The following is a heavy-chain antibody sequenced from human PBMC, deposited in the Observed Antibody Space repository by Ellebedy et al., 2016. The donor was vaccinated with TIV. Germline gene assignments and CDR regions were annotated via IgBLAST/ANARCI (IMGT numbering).Heavy chain of an antibody. CDR1: GFTFSNYY. V-gene: IGHV3-7*03. Sequence: GESLKISCAASGFTFSNYYMSWVRQAPGKGLEWVANIKQDGTGKDDVDSVKGRFTISRDNAKNSLYLQMNSLRADDTAVYYCARELTGYYVGYWGQGTLVTVSS. D-gene: IGHD3-9*01. CDR3: ARELTGYYVGY. J-gene: IGHJ4*02. CDR2: IKQDGTGK.